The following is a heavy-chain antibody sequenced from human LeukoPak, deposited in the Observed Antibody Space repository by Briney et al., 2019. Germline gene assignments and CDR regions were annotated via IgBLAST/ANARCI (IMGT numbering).Heavy chain of an antibody. D-gene: IGHD3-22*01. J-gene: IGHJ1*01. CDR2: IKSDGST. CDR3: ARAPSEIGGYYPEYFRH. V-gene: IGHV3-74*01. CDR1: GFTFSSYW. Sequence: GGSLRLSCVASGFTFSSYWMHWVRQAPGKGLVWVSLIKSDGSTNYADSVKGRFTISRDNAKNTVSLQMNSLRAEDTGVYFCARAPSEIGGYYPEYFRHWGQGTLVTVSS.